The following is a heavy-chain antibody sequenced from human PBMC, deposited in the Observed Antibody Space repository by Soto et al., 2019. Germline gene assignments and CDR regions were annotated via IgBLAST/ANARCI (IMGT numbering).Heavy chain of an antibody. V-gene: IGHV3-48*03. Sequence: GGSLRLSCTGSGFSFDTYEMNWVRQAPGKGLEWVAYISSSGTVIFYGDSVKGRFTVSRDNSRNSLFLQMHGLSAGDTAIYYCARDSITMVRGVILDYYGMDVWGQGTTVTVSS. CDR3: ARDSITMVRGVILDYYGMDV. J-gene: IGHJ6*02. CDR2: ISSSGTVI. D-gene: IGHD3-10*01. CDR1: GFSFDTYE.